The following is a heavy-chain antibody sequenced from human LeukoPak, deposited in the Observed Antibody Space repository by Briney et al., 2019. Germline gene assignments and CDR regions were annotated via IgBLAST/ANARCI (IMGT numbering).Heavy chain of an antibody. D-gene: IGHD3-9*01. CDR1: GFTFSSYA. J-gene: IGHJ4*02. CDR2: NSGSGGST. V-gene: IGHV3-23*01. CDR3: AKRGVTGYKEGFDY. Sequence: GGSLRLSCAASGFTFSSYAMSWVRQAPGKGLEWVSANSGSGGSTYYADSVKGRFTISRDNSKNTLYLRMNSLRAEDTAVYYCAKRGVTGYKEGFDYWGQGTLVTVSS.